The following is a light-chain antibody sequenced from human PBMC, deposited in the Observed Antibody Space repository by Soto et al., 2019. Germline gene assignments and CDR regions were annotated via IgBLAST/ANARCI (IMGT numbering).Light chain of an antibody. CDR1: ESVSSN. J-gene: IGKJ1*01. CDR2: DAS. CDR3: QQYGSSPWT. Sequence: EIVLTQSPATLSVSPGDRATLSCRASESVSSNVAWYQQKPGLAPRLLIYDASRRATGIPDRFSGSGSGADFILSISRLEPEDFAVYYCQQYGSSPWTFGQGTKVDIK. V-gene: IGKV3D-20*01.